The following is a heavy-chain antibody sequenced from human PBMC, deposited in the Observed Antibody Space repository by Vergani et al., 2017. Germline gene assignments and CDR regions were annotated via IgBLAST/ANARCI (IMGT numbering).Heavy chain of an antibody. J-gene: IGHJ4*02. D-gene: IGHD3-22*01. V-gene: IGHV3-21*01. CDR3: ARDLFYYDSSGYYSGFFDY. CDR2: ISSSSSYI. Sequence: VQLVESGGGVVQPGRSLSLSCAASGFTFSSYSMNWVRQAPGKGLEWVSSISSSSSYIYYADSVKGRFTISRDNAKNSLYLQMNSLRAEDTAVYYCARDLFYYDSSGYYSGFFDYWGQGTLVTVSS. CDR1: GFTFSSYS.